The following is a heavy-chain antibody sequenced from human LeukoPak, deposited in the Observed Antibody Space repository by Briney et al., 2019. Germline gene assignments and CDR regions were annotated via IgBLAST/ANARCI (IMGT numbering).Heavy chain of an antibody. CDR2: IYSGGET. CDR1: GFDVSNYY. CDR3: TRDPDA. V-gene: IGHV3-66*01. Sequence: SGGSLRLSCAASGFDVSNYYMSWVRKAPGKGLEWVSVIYSGGETHHSDSVKGRFTLSRDISKSTLYLQMNSLRPEDTAVYYCTRDPDAWGQGTLVTVSS. J-gene: IGHJ5*02.